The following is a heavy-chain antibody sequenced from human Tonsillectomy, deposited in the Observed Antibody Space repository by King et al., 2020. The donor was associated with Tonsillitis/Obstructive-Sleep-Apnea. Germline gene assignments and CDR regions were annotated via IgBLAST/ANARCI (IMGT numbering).Heavy chain of an antibody. J-gene: IGHJ4*02. Sequence: VQLVESGAEVKKPGESLRISCKGSGYSFTSYWITWVRQMPGKGLEWMGKIDPSDSYTNYSPSFQGHVTISADKSISTAYLQWSSLKASDTAMYYCARYYYYDTSGYYYWGQGPLVTVSS. CDR2: IDPSDSYT. CDR1: GYSFTSYW. D-gene: IGHD3-22*01. CDR3: ARYYYYDTSGYYY. V-gene: IGHV5-10-1*01.